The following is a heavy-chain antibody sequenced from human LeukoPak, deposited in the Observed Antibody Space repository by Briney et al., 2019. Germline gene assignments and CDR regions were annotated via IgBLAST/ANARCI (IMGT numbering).Heavy chain of an antibody. Sequence: GGSLRLSCAASGFTVSSNYMSWVRQAPGKGLEWVSVIYSGGSTYYADSVKGRFTISRDNSKNTLYLQMNSLRAEDTAVYYCARDSDDSSGCCPLVYWGQGTLVTVSS. J-gene: IGHJ4*02. CDR2: IYSGGST. CDR3: ARDSDDSSGCCPLVY. CDR1: GFTVSSNY. V-gene: IGHV3-66*01. D-gene: IGHD3-22*01.